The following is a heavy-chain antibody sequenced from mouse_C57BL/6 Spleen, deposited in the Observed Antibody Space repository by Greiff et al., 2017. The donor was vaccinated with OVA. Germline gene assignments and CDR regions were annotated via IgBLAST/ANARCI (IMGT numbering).Heavy chain of an antibody. CDR1: GYTFTSYW. V-gene: IGHV1-69*01. D-gene: IGHD2-4*01. Sequence: QVQLQQPGAELVMPGASVKLSCKASGYTFTSYWMHWVKQRPGQGLEWIGEIDPSDSYTNYNQKFKGKSTLTVDKSSSTAYMQLSSLTSEDSAVYYYAVDYDYGLAYWGQGTLVTVSA. J-gene: IGHJ3*01. CDR2: IDPSDSYT. CDR3: AVDYDYGLAY.